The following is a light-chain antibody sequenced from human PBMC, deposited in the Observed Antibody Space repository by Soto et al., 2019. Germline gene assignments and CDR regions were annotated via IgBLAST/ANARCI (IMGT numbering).Light chain of an antibody. CDR3: AAWDDSLNGQGV. Sequence: QSVLTQTPSASGTPGQRVTMSCSGSSSNIGINDVHWYRQLSGAAPQILIYSNNQRPSAVPDRFSGSKSGTSASLAISGLQSEDEADYYCAAWDDSLNGQGVFGGGTKLTVL. CDR1: SSNIGIND. V-gene: IGLV1-44*01. CDR2: SNN. J-gene: IGLJ3*02.